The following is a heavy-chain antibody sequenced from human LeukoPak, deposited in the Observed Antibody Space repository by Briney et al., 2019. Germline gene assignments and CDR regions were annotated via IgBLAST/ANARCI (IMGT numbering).Heavy chain of an antibody. D-gene: IGHD6-13*01. J-gene: IGHJ3*02. CDR3: ARELIAAEYAFDI. CDR2: INPNSGGT. CDR1: GYTFTDYY. Sequence: ASVKVSCKASGYTFTDYYMHWVRQAPGQGLEWMGRINPNSGGTNYAQKFQGRVTMTRDTSISTAYMELSRLRSDDTAVYYCARELIAAEYAFDIWGQGTMVTVSS. V-gene: IGHV1-2*06.